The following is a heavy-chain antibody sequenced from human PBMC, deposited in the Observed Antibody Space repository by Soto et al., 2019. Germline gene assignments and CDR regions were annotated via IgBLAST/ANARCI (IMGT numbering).Heavy chain of an antibody. Sequence: QVQLQESGPGLVKPSQTLSLTCTVSGGSISSGGYYWSWIRQHPGKGLEWIGYISYSGSTYYNPSLKSRVXIXVXXSKNQFSLKLSSVTAADTAVYYCARVVQLWYHCDYWGQGTLVTVSS. CDR1: GGSISSGGYY. J-gene: IGHJ4*02. D-gene: IGHD5-18*01. V-gene: IGHV4-31*03. CDR3: ARVVQLWYHCDY. CDR2: ISYSGST.